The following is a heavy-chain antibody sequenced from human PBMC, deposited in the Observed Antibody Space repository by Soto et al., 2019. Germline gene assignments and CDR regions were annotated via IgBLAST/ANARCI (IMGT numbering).Heavy chain of an antibody. CDR3: ARSNTHYYDSSGYYFTYYYYGMDV. D-gene: IGHD3-22*01. CDR1: GGSISSGDYY. CDR2: IYYSGST. Sequence: SETLSLTCTVSGGSISSGDYYWSWIRQPPGKGLEWIGYIYYSGSTYYNPSLKSRVTISVDTSKNQFSLKLSSVTAADTAVYYCARSNTHYYDSSGYYFTYYYYGMDVCGQGTTVTVSS. V-gene: IGHV4-30-4*01. J-gene: IGHJ6*02.